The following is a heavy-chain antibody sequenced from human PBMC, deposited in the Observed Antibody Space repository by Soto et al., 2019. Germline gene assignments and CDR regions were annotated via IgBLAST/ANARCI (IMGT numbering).Heavy chain of an antibody. CDR3: ARDRSYYDILTGYPPPNWFDP. CDR1: GGTFSSYT. V-gene: IGHV1-69*08. J-gene: IGHJ5*02. CDR2: IIPILGIA. Sequence: QVQLVQSGAEVKKPGSSVKVSCKASGGTFSSYTISWVRQAPGQGLEWMGRIIPILGIANYAQKFQGRVTITADKSTSXAXMXXSSLRSEDTAVYYCARDRSYYDILTGYPPPNWFDPWGQGTLVTVSS. D-gene: IGHD3-9*01.